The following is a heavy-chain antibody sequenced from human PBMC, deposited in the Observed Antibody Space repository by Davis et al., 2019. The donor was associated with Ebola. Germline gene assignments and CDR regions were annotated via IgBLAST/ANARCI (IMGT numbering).Heavy chain of an antibody. V-gene: IGHV4-59*01. CDR3: ASRAPESNSGSYWGGYFDY. Sequence: PGGSLRLSCTVSGGSISSYYWSWIRQPPGKGLEWIGYIYYSGSTNYNPSLKSRVTISVDTSKNQFSLKLSSVTAADTAVYYCASRAPESNSGSYWGGYFDYWGQGTLVTVSS. J-gene: IGHJ4*02. CDR2: IYYSGST. CDR1: GGSISSYY. D-gene: IGHD1-26*01.